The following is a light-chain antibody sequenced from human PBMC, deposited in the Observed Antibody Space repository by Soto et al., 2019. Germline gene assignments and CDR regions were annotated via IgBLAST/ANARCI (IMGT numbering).Light chain of an antibody. CDR2: LNSDGSH. J-gene: IGLJ2*01. CDR3: QTLGTGIQV. V-gene: IGLV4-69*01. Sequence: QSVLTQSPSASASLGASVKLTCTLSSGHSSYAIAWHQQQPEKGPRYLMKLNSDGSHSQGDGIPDRFSGSSSGAERYLTISSLQSEDEADYYCQTLGTGIQVFGGGTKLTVL. CDR1: SGHSSYA.